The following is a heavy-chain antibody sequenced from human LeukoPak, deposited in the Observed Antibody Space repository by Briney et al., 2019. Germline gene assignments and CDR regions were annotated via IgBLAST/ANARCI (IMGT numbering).Heavy chain of an antibody. CDR3: AHSRGGGYDFWSGYSELAFDY. D-gene: IGHD3-3*01. J-gene: IGHJ4*02. CDR2: IYWDGDM. CDR1: GFSLSTSGVG. Sequence: SGPTLVNPTQILTLTCTLFGFSLSTSGVGVGWIRQPPGKALEWLALIYWDGDMRYSPSLKSRLAITKDTSKNQVVLTMTNMDPVDTAPYYCAHSRGGGYDFWSGYSELAFDYWGKGTLVTVSS. V-gene: IGHV2-5*02.